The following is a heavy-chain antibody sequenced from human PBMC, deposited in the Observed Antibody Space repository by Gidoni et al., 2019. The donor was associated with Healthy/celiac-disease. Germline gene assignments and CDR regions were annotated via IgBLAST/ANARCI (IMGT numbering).Heavy chain of an antibody. CDR2: INHSGST. V-gene: IGHV4-34*01. CDR1: GGSFSGYY. D-gene: IGHD3-10*01. Sequence: QVQLQQWGAGLLKPSETLSITCAVDGGSFSGYYWSWIRQPPGKGLEWIGEINHSGSTNYNPSLKSRVTISVDTSKNQFSLKLSSVTAADTAVYYCATNSHYYGSGSWGQGTLVTVSS. J-gene: IGHJ5*02. CDR3: ATNSHYYGSGS.